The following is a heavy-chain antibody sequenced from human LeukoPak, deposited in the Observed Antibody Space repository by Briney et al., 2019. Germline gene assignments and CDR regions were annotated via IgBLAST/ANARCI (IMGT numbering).Heavy chain of an antibody. D-gene: IGHD3-22*01. CDR2: IYYSGST. Sequence: SETLSLTCTVSGGSISSYYWGWIRQPPGKGLEWIGSIYYSGSTYYNPSLKSRVTISVDTSKNQFSLKLSSVTAADTAVYYCARPMYYYDSSGYYSYAFDIWGQGTMVTVSS. CDR1: GGSISSYY. V-gene: IGHV4-39*01. J-gene: IGHJ3*02. CDR3: ARPMYYYDSSGYYSYAFDI.